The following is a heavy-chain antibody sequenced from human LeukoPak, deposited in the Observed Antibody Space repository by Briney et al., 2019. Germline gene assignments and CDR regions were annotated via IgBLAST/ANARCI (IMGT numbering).Heavy chain of an antibody. D-gene: IGHD3-10*01. Sequence: PSETLSLTCTVSGGSISSYYWSWIRQPPGKGLEWIGYIYYSGSTNYNPSLKSRVTISVDTSKNQFSLKLSSVTAADTAVYYCARSVLLWFGTKMNWFDPWGQGTLVTVSS. J-gene: IGHJ5*02. CDR2: IYYSGST. CDR3: ARSVLLWFGTKMNWFDP. CDR1: GGSISSYY. V-gene: IGHV4-59*12.